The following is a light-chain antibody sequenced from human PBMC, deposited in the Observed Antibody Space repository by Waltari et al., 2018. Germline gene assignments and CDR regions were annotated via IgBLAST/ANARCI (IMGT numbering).Light chain of an antibody. CDR2: KDS. J-gene: IGLJ3*02. Sequence: SYELTQPPSLSVFPGQPARISCSGAAFTTQYGFWYQQRPGQATVLVISKDSERPSGTPERFSGSRSGTTVTLTISGVKAEDEGDYYCLSADSTSTYGVFGGGTKVTVL. CDR3: LSADSTSTYGV. V-gene: IGLV3-25*03. CDR1: AFTTQY.